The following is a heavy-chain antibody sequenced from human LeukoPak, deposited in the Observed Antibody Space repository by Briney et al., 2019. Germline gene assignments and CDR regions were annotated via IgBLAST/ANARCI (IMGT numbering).Heavy chain of an antibody. CDR2: FDPEDGEI. Sequence: ASVKVSCKVSGYTLTKLSMHWVRQAPGKGLEWMGNFDPEDGEIVYAQKLQGRVTMTTDTSTSTAYMELRSLRSDDTAVYYCARDSVGLVYLPDYWGQGTLVTVSS. CDR3: ARDSVGLVYLPDY. D-gene: IGHD3/OR15-3a*01. CDR1: GYTLTKLS. V-gene: IGHV1-24*01. J-gene: IGHJ4*02.